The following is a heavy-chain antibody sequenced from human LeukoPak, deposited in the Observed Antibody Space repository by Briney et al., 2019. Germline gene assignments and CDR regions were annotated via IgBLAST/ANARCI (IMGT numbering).Heavy chain of an antibody. CDR2: TSSDLNVK. CDR1: GFTFRNYV. Sequence: GGSLRLSCAASGFTFRNYVVHWVRQAPGKGLEWVAVTSSDLNVKLYADSVKGRFTISRDNSRSTLYLQMNSLRAEDTAVYYCAREYYYDRRYFDYWGQGTLVTVSS. CDR3: AREYYYDRRYFDY. D-gene: IGHD3-22*01. J-gene: IGHJ4*02. V-gene: IGHV3-30-3*01.